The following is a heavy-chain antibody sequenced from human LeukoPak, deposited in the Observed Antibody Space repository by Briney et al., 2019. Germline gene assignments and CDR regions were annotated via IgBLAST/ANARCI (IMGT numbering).Heavy chain of an antibody. Sequence: ASVKVSCKASGYTFTGYYMHWVRQAPGQGLEWMGWINPNSGGTNYAQKFRGRVTMTRDTSISTAYMELSRLRSDDTAVYYCASIAAAGVQPYYFDYWGQGTLVTVSS. D-gene: IGHD6-13*01. V-gene: IGHV1-2*02. CDR3: ASIAAAGVQPYYFDY. CDR1: GYTFTGYY. CDR2: INPNSGGT. J-gene: IGHJ4*02.